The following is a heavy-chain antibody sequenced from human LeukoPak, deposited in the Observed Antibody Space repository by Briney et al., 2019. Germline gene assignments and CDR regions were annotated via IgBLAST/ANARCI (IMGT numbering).Heavy chain of an antibody. V-gene: IGHV4-34*01. CDR1: GGSFSGYF. CDR2: INHSGST. Sequence: SETLSLTCGVYGGSFSGYFWNWIRQSPRKGLEWIGEINHSGSTNYNTSLKSRVPISVDTSKNQFSLTLSSVTAADTAVYYCARGGGDGRVAWGVHLDVDRWGQGTLVTVSS. D-gene: IGHD3-10*01. J-gene: IGHJ5*02. CDR3: ARGGGDGRVAWGVHLDVDR.